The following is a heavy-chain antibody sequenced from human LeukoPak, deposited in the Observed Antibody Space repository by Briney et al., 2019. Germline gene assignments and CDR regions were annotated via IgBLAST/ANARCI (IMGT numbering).Heavy chain of an antibody. D-gene: IGHD6-19*01. J-gene: IGHJ4*02. CDR1: GFTFDDYA. V-gene: IGHV3-9*01. Sequence: PGGSLRLSCAASGFTFDDYAMHWVRQAPGKGLEWVSDISWNSGSIGYADSVKGRFTTSRDNAKNSLYLQMNSLRAEDTALYYCAKGPQQWLDTRDPFDYWGQGTLVTVSS. CDR3: AKGPQQWLDTRDPFDY. CDR2: ISWNSGSI.